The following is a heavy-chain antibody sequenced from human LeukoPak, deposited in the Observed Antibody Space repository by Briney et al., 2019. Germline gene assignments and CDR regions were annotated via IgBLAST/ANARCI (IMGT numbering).Heavy chain of an antibody. V-gene: IGHV1-46*01. CDR1: GYTCTSYY. CDR2: INPSGGST. D-gene: IGHD1-7*01. Sequence: ASVKVSCKASGYTCTSYYMHWVRQAPGQALEWMGIINPSGGSTSYAQKFQGRVTMTRDTSTSTVYMELSSLRSEDTAVYYCTSLGTKTGTTKVPFDYWGQGTLVTVSS. CDR3: TSLGTKTGTTKVPFDY. J-gene: IGHJ4*02.